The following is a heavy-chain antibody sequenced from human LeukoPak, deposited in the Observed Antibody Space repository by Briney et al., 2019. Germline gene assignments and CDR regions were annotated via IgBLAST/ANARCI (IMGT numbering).Heavy chain of an antibody. Sequence: NPGGSLRLSCAASGFPFGTYSMNWVRQAPGKGLEWVSSISSSSRYIYYADSVKGRFTISRDNAKNPLYLQMDSLRAEDTAVYYCARDYDSSGYYVFDYWGQGTLVTVSS. CDR2: ISSSSRYI. CDR3: ARDYDSSGYYVFDY. V-gene: IGHV3-21*01. D-gene: IGHD3-22*01. CDR1: GFPFGTYS. J-gene: IGHJ4*02.